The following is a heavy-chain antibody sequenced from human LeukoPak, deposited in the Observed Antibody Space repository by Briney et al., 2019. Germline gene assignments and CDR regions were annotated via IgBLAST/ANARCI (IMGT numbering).Heavy chain of an antibody. Sequence: PSQTLSLTCTVSGGSISSGSYYWSWIRQPAGKGLEWIGHIYTSGSTNYIPSLKSRVTISVDTSKNQFSLKLSSVTAADTAVYYCARGDYSNSRFDPWGQGTLVTVSS. CDR2: IYTSGST. D-gene: IGHD4-11*01. CDR1: GGSISSGSYY. J-gene: IGHJ5*02. V-gene: IGHV4-61*09. CDR3: ARGDYSNSRFDP.